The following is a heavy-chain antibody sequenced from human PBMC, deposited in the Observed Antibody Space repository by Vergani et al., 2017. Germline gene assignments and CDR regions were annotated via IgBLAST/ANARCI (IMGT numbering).Heavy chain of an antibody. Sequence: EVQLVESGGGLVQPGGSLRLSCAASGFTFSSYAMSWVRQAPGKGLEWIGRIRSKNDGGTADYAAPLKGRFTISRDDSNDSAFLLVNNLKTEDTAVYFCYTDYHDYWGQGTLVTVSS. D-gene: IGHD2-2*02. CDR3: YTDYHDY. CDR2: IRSKNDGGTA. J-gene: IGHJ4*02. V-gene: IGHV3-15*01. CDR1: GFTFSSYA.